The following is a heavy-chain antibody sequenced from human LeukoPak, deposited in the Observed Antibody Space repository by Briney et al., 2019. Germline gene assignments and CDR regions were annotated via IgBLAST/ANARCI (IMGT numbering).Heavy chain of an antibody. Sequence: ASVKVSCKASGYTFTRYYMHWVRQPPGQGLEWMGIINPSGGSTSYAQKFQGRVTMTRDTSTSTVYMELSSLRSEDTAVYSCAGIRDGYNTFDYWGQGTLVTVSS. J-gene: IGHJ4*02. CDR2: INPSGGST. CDR3: AGIRDGYNTFDY. D-gene: IGHD5-24*01. CDR1: GYTFTRYY. V-gene: IGHV1-46*01.